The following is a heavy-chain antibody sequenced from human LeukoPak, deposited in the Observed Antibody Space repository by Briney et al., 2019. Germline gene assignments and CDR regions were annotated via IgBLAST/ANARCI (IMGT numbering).Heavy chain of an antibody. J-gene: IGHJ4*02. CDR1: GFIFSSYN. Sequence: TGGSLRLSCTASGFIFSSYNMNWVRQAPGKGLEWVSYISYSSSTRYYADSVKGRFTISRDNAKNSLYLQINSPGDEDMAVYYCARVGSEWLVNDYWGQGALVTVSS. CDR2: ISYSSSTR. V-gene: IGHV3-48*02. D-gene: IGHD6-19*01. CDR3: ARVGSEWLVNDY.